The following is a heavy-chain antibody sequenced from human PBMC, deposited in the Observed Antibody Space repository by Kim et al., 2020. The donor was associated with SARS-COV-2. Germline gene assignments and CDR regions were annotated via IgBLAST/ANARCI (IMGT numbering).Heavy chain of an antibody. D-gene: IGHD2-2*01. CDR1: GFTFSSYA. CDR3: AKDSMILVPAAMDV. V-gene: IGHV3-23*01. J-gene: IGHJ6*02. Sequence: GGSLRLSCAASGFTFSSYAMSWVRQAPGKGLEWVSAISGSGGPTYYADSVKGRFTISRDNSKNTLYLQMSSLRAEDAAVYYCAKDSMILVPAAMDVWGQGTTVTVSS. CDR2: ISGSGGPT.